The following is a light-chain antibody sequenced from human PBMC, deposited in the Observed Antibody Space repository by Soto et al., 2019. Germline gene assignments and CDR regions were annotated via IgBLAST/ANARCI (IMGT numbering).Light chain of an antibody. CDR2: GAS. Sequence: EIVMTQSPATLSVSPGERATLSCRARQSVSSNLAWYLQKPGQAPRLLIYGASTRDTGIPARFSGSGSGTEFTLTISSLQSEDFAVYYCQQYNNWTRTFGQGTKVDIK. CDR1: QSVSSN. V-gene: IGKV3-15*01. CDR3: QQYNNWTRT. J-gene: IGKJ1*01.